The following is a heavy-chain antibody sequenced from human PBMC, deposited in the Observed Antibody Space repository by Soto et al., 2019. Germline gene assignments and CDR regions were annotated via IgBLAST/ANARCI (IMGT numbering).Heavy chain of an antibody. V-gene: IGHV4-61*01. CDR2: IYYSGSS. D-gene: IGHD3-3*01. CDR1: GGSVSSSSHY. J-gene: IGHJ5*02. Sequence: SETLSLTCTVSGGSVSSSSHYWSWIRQPPGKGLEWIGYIYYSGSSNKSPSLKSRVTMSIDTSKNQFSLRLSSVTAADTAIYYCATRITVFGLLIPPFDPWGQGTQVTVSS. CDR3: ATRITVFGLLIPPFDP.